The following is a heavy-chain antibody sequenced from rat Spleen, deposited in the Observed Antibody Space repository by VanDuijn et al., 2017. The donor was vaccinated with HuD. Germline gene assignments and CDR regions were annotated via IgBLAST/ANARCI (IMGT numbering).Heavy chain of an antibody. Sequence: EVQLVEYGGGLVQPGRSLKLSCAASGFTFSNYYMAWVRQAPTKGLEWVAYISTGGENTYYRDSVNGLFTVSRDNAKSTLYLKMDSLRSEDTATYYFTKALWVYCFDYWGQGVMVTVSS. D-gene: IGHD1-7*01. CDR2: ISTGGENT. CDR3: TKALWVYCFDY. J-gene: IGHJ2*01. CDR1: GFTFSNYY. V-gene: IGHV5-27*01.